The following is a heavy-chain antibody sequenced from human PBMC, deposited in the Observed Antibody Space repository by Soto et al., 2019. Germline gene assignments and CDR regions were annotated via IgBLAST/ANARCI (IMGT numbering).Heavy chain of an antibody. CDR3: ARDGGYSGYDFFDF. Sequence: GSLKPSFAASGFRFSSFWMNWLRQALGKGLEWVANIKQDGREKKYVDSVKGRFTISRDSAKNSLYLQMNSLRVEDTAVYYCARDGGYSGYDFFDFWGPGALVTVYS. D-gene: IGHD5-12*01. J-gene: IGHJ4*02. CDR1: GFRFSSFW. V-gene: IGHV3-7*01. CDR2: IKQDGREK.